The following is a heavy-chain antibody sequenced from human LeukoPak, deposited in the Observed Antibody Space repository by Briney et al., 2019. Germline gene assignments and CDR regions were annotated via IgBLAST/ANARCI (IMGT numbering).Heavy chain of an antibody. J-gene: IGHJ6*03. CDR2: ISYSGST. V-gene: IGHV4-59*08. D-gene: IGHD1-1*01. CDR3: ARTTSIEPYYYVDV. CDR1: GGSISSYY. Sequence: SETLSLTCTVSGGSISSYYWNWIRQPPGKGLEWIGHISYSGSTNYNPSLKSGLTISVDTSKNQFSLTLSSVTAADTAIYYCARTTSIEPYYYVDVWGTGTTVTVSS.